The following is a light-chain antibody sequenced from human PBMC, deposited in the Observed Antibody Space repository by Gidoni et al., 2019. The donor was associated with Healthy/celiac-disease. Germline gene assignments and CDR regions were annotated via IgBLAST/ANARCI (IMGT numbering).Light chain of an antibody. CDR2: AAA. CDR1: QSISSY. J-gene: IGKJ1*01. CDR3: QQSYSTPKT. V-gene: IGKV1-39*01. Sequence: DIQMTQSPSSLSASVGDRITITCRSSQSISSYLNWYQQKPGKAPKLLIYAAASLQSGVPSRFRCSGTGTDFNLTISSMQPEDFATYDCQQSYSTPKTCGQETKVEIK.